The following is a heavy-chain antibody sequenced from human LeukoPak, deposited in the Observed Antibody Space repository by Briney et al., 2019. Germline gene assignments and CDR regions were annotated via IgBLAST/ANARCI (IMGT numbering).Heavy chain of an antibody. CDR2: ISGGGGTT. CDR1: GLTFSTYA. J-gene: IGHJ4*02. V-gene: IGHV3-23*01. D-gene: IGHD3-10*02. CDR3: ARLSSTYPTLNFDY. Sequence: TGGSLRLSCAASGLTFSTYAMSWVRQAPGKGLEWVSSISGGGGTTYYADSVKGRFTISRDNSKNTLYLQMNSLRAEDTAVYYCARLSSTYPTLNFDYWGQGTLVTFSS.